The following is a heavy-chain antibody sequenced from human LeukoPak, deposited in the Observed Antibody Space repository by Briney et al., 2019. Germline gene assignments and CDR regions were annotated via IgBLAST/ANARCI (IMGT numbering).Heavy chain of an antibody. CDR2: IYPCDSDT. CDR3: ARPTYYYDGSRSGGHYFDY. Sequence: GESLQISCQGSGHSFTSYWIGWVRQKPGKGLEWMGIIYPCDSDTRYSPSFQGQVTISADRSISSAYLQWSSLKASDTAMYYCARPTYYYDGSRSGGHYFDYWGQGTLVTVSS. J-gene: IGHJ4*02. V-gene: IGHV5-51*01. D-gene: IGHD3-22*01. CDR1: GHSFTSYW.